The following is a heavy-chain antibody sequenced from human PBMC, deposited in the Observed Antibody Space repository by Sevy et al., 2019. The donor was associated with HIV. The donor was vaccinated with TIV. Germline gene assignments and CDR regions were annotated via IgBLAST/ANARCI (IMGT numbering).Heavy chain of an antibody. CDR3: ARDPTYYDFWAGYYTGWFDP. J-gene: IGHJ5*02. CDR1: GFRFSGYY. CDR2: ISGTGNTK. V-gene: IGHV3-11*01. Sequence: GGSLRLSCVGSGFRFSGYYMNWIRQAPGKGLEWVSYISGTGNTKYYTDSVKGRFTISRDNAKNSLYLEKNSLRVDDTAVYYCARDPTYYDFWAGYYTGWFDPWGQGTLVTVSS. D-gene: IGHD3-3*01.